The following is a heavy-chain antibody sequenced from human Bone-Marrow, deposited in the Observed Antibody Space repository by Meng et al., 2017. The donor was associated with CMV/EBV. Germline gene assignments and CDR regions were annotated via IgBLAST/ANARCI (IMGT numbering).Heavy chain of an antibody. CDR1: GFLFSSYA. CDR2: ISGSGGTT. Sequence: LRPSCAASGFLFSSYAMSWLRQAPGKGLEWGSAISGSGGTTYYAASVKGRFTISRDNSQNTLYLQMNSLGSDDTAVYYCAKGWFRFDNWGQGTLVTVSS. V-gene: IGHV3-23*01. J-gene: IGHJ4*02. CDR3: AKGWFRFDN. D-gene: IGHD3-10*01.